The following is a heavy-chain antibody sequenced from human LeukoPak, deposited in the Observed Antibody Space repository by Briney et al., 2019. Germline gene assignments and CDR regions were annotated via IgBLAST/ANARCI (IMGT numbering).Heavy chain of an antibody. Sequence: GGSLRLSCAASGLTFSASAMHWVRQAPGKGLEWVGRIRSNSINYATAYAASVKGRFTISRDDSKNTAYLQMNSLKSEDTAVYYCSTWDGDLWYWGQGTLVTVSS. CDR3: STWDGDLWY. J-gene: IGHJ4*02. CDR2: IRSNSINYAT. D-gene: IGHD3-3*01. V-gene: IGHV3-73*01. CDR1: GLTFSASA.